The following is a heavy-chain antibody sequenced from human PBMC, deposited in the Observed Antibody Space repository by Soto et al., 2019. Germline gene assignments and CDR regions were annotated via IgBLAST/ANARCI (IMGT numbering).Heavy chain of an antibody. D-gene: IGHD6-19*01. J-gene: IGHJ4*02. CDR1: GYTFTSYY. Sequence: VASVKVSCKASGYTFTSYYMHWVRQAPGQGLEWMGRINPSLGIASYAQKFQGRVTITADTSTSTAYMELSSLRSEDTAVYYCAGSSSPLRRDYWGQGTLVTVSS. V-gene: IGHV1-46*01. CDR3: AGSSSPLRRDY. CDR2: INPSLGIA.